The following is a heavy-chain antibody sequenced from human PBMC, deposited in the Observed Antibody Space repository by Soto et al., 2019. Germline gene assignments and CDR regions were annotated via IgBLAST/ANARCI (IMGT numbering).Heavy chain of an antibody. CDR2: ISAYNGNT. D-gene: IGHD4-17*01. J-gene: IGHJ3*02. CDR3: EKGGGDYGDYGDAFES. Sequence: SSVKVSCKSSCYTFTSYGMIWVRQAPGQGLEWMGWISAYNGNTNYAQKLQGRVTMTTDTSASTAYMELRSLRSDDTAVYYCEKGGGDYGDYGDAFESWDRGKMV. CDR1: CYTFTSYG. V-gene: IGHV1-18*04.